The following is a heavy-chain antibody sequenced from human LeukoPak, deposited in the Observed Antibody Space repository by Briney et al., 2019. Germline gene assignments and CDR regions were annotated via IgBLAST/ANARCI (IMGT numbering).Heavy chain of an antibody. D-gene: IGHD6-19*01. CDR3: AKDLALAGTGGGFDV. Sequence: PGGSLRLSCAASGFTFTTYAINWVPQAPRKGLEWVSGISGGGDKAYYADSVNGRFTISRDNSKNTVSLQMSSLRAEDTALYYCAKDLALAGTGGGFDVWGQGTRVAVSS. CDR2: ISGGGDKA. V-gene: IGHV3-23*01. CDR1: GFTFTTYA. J-gene: IGHJ3*01.